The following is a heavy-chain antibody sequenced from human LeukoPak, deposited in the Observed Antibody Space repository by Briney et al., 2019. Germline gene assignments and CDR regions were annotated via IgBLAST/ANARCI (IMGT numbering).Heavy chain of an antibody. J-gene: IGHJ4*02. CDR3: ATYVRGDFDH. D-gene: IGHD3-10*02. CDR2: ISGGGGST. Sequence: QSGGSLRLSCAASEFIFSSYAMSWVRQAPGKGLEWVSTISGGGGSTWYADSVKGRFTISRDNSKNTLYLQLSSLRADDTAVYYCATYVRGDFDHWGQGTLVTVSS. CDR1: EFIFSSYA. V-gene: IGHV3-23*01.